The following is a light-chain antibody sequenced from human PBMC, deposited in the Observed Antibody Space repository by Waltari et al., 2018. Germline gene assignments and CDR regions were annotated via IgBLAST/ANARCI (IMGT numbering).Light chain of an antibody. V-gene: IGKV3-15*01. CDR2: GAS. CDR3: QQYNNWPFT. J-gene: IGKJ2*01. Sequence: EIVMTQSPATLSVSPWQRATLSFRASQRISSNLAWYQQKPGQAPRLLIYGASTRAPGIPFRFSGSGSGTDFTLTISSLQSEDFAVYYCQQYNNWPFTFGQGTKLEIK. CDR1: QRISSN.